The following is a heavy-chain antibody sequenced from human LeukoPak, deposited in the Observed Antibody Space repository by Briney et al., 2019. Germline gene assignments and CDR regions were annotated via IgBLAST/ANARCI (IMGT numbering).Heavy chain of an antibody. CDR1: GFTFNNYA. J-gene: IGHJ4*02. V-gene: IGHV3-23*01. CDR3: ARGGPAAGRFDY. D-gene: IGHD6-13*01. CDR2: ITGSGDST. Sequence: GGSLRLSCAASGFTFNNYAMTWVRQSPGKGLEWVSAITGSGDSTYYADSVKGRFTISRDNSKNTLYLQMNSLRAEDTAVYYCARGGPAAGRFDYWGQGTLVTVSS.